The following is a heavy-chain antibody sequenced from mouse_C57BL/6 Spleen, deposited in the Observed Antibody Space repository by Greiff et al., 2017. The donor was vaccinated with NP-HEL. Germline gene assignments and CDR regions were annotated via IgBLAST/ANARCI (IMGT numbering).Heavy chain of an antibody. V-gene: IGHV1-66*01. J-gene: IGHJ3*01. D-gene: IGHD3-2*02. CDR2: IYPGSGNT. CDR1: GYSFTSYY. Sequence: QVQLKESGPELVKPGASVKISCKASGYSFTSYYIHWVKQRPGQGLEWIGWIYPGSGNTKYNEKFKGKATLTADTSSSTAYMQLSSLTSEDSAVYYCARGGAAQAWFAYWGQGTLVTVSA. CDR3: ARGGAAQAWFAY.